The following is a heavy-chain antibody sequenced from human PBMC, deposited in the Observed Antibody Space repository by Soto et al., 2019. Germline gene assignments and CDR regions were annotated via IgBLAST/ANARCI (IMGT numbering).Heavy chain of an antibody. J-gene: IGHJ4*02. CDR2: IYFSGTT. CDR3: ARAVAGTYY. D-gene: IGHD6-19*01. CDR1: GGSISSYY. Sequence: SETLSLTCTVSGGSISSYYWTWIRQPPGKGLQWIGYIYFSGTTNYNPSLKSRVTMSIDTSKNHFSLRLSSVTAADTAVYYCARAVAGTYYWGQGILVTVSS. V-gene: IGHV4-59*01.